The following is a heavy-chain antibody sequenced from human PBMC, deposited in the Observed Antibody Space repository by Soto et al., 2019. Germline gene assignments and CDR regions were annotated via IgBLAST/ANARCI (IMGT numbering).Heavy chain of an antibody. J-gene: IGHJ6*02. CDR1: GGSVSSGSYY. Sequence: QVQLQESGPGLVKPSETLSLTCTVSGGSVSSGSYYWSWIRQPPGKGLEWIGYISYSGSTNYNPSLKSRLTISVDTSKNQCSLKLSSVTAADTAVYYCAREPSTVTNYYYYALDVWGQGTTVTVSS. D-gene: IGHD4-17*01. CDR3: AREPSTVTNYYYYALDV. CDR2: ISYSGST. V-gene: IGHV4-61*01.